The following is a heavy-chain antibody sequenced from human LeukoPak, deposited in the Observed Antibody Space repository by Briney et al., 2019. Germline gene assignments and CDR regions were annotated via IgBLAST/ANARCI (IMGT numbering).Heavy chain of an antibody. V-gene: IGHV6-1*01. CDR3: AGAGIASTYYFDY. J-gene: IGHJ4*02. CDR2: TYYRSKWYN. Sequence: PSQTLSLTCAISGDSVSSNSASWNWIRQSPSRGLEWLARTYYRSKWYNDYAVSVKSRISINADTSKNQFSLHLDSVTPEDTAVYFCAGAGIASTYYFDYWGRGALVTVSS. CDR1: GDSVSSNSAS. D-gene: IGHD6-13*01.